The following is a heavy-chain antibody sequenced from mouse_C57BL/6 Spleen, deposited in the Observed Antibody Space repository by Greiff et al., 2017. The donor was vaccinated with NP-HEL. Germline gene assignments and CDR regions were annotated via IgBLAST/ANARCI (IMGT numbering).Heavy chain of an antibody. V-gene: IGHV1-64*01. Sequence: QVQLQQSGAELVKPGASVKLSCKASGYTFTSYWMHWVKQRPGQGLEWIGMIHPNSGSTNYNEKFKSKATLTVDKSSSTAYMQLSSLTYEDSAVYYCARGNLRSYFDYWGQGTTLTVSS. J-gene: IGHJ2*01. CDR1: GYTFTSYW. CDR3: ARGNLRSYFDY. D-gene: IGHD4-1*02. CDR2: IHPNSGST.